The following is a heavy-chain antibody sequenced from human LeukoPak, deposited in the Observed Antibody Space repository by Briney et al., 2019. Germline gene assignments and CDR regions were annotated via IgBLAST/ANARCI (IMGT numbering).Heavy chain of an antibody. CDR1: GGTFSSYA. CDR2: IIPIFGTA. D-gene: IGHD2-15*01. J-gene: IGHJ4*02. V-gene: IGHV1-69*13. CDR3: ARGYCSGGSCYSFDY. Sequence: SVKVSCKASGGTFSSYAISWVRQAPGQGLEWMGGIIPIFGTANYAQKFQGRVTITADESTSTAYMELSSLRSEDTAVYYCARGYCSGGSCYSFDYWGQGTQVTVSS.